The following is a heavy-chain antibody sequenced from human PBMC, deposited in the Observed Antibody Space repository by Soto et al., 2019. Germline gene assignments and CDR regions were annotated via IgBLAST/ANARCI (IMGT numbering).Heavy chain of an antibody. Sequence: PETLPLTCTVSGGSISGHSWVWIRQPAGKGLEWIGHIYPSGSTSYNPSLRSRVTMSLDTSTNKIFLNLTSVTAADTAVFYCVRGRSYSVYDFWGPGPLVTLSS. CDR1: GGSISGHS. D-gene: IGHD5-12*01. CDR3: VRGRSYSVYDF. J-gene: IGHJ4*02. CDR2: IYPSGST. V-gene: IGHV4-4*07.